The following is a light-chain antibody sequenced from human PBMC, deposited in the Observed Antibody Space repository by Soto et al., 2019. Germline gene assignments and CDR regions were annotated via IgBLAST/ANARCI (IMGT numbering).Light chain of an antibody. CDR3: QQYDASPWT. CDR2: DAS. Sequence: DIRMTQSPSTLSASVGDRVTITCRASHSVTNWLAWYQQQPGKAPKLLIYDASTLKSGVPSRFTGSGSGTEFTLTISSLQPDDFGSYYCQQYDASPWTFGQGTKVEIK. J-gene: IGKJ1*01. CDR1: HSVTNW. V-gene: IGKV1-5*01.